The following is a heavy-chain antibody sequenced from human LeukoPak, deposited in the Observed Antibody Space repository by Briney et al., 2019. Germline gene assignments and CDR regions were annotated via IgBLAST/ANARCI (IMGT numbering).Heavy chain of an antibody. Sequence: GGSLRLSCEASGFIFTDYWMTWARQAPRKGLEWVANTNKDGSEKWYVDSVKGRFTISRDNAKNSLYLQMNSLKAGDTALYYCVRDGNDGLNDWEYWGQGALVTVSS. CDR2: TNKDGSEK. D-gene: IGHD1-1*01. CDR3: VRDGNDGLNDWEY. CDR1: GFIFTDYW. V-gene: IGHV3-7*03. J-gene: IGHJ1*01.